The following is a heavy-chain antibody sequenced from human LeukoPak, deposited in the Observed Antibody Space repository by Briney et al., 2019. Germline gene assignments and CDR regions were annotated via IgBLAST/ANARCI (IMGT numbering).Heavy chain of an antibody. CDR3: ARLPRWLPLDY. CDR1: GYTFTSYY. J-gene: IGHJ4*02. D-gene: IGHD5-24*01. V-gene: IGHV1-18*04. CDR2: ISAYNGNT. Sequence: ASVKVSCKASGYTFTSYYMHWVRQAPGQGLGWMGWISAYNGNTNYAQKLQGRVTMTTDTSTSTAYMELRSLRSDDTAVYYCARLPRWLPLDYWGQGTLVTVSS.